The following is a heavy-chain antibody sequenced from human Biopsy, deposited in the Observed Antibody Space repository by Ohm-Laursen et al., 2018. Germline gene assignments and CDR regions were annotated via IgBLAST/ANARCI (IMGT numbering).Heavy chain of an antibody. CDR3: TRLEGDSGTICLAFDI. J-gene: IGHJ3*02. CDR1: GFTFSGSG. CDR2: IRSRPNNYAT. D-gene: IGHD3-10*01. V-gene: IGHV3-73*01. Sequence: SLRLSCSASGFTFSGSGIHWVRQASGKGLEWVGRIRSRPNNYATAYAASVKGRFTVSRDDSKNTAYLQMNSLKTEDTAVYYCTRLEGDSGTICLAFDIWGQGTMVTVSS.